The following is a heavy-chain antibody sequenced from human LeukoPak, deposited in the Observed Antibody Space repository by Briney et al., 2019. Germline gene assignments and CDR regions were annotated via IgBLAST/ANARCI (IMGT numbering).Heavy chain of an antibody. Sequence: GGSLRLSCAASGFTFSSYWMSWVRQAPGKGLEWVASINQDVSEKYYVDSVKGRFTISRDNAKNSLYLQVNSLRAEDTVVYHCAKHQLKGDSPYGMWGQGTMVTVSS. CDR3: AKHQLKGDSPYGM. J-gene: IGHJ3*02. V-gene: IGHV3-7*05. D-gene: IGHD2-21*02. CDR1: GFTFSSYW. CDR2: INQDVSEK.